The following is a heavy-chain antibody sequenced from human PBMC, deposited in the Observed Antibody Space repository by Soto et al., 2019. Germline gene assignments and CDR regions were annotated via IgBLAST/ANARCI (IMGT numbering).Heavy chain of an antibody. CDR1: GYTFTNYW. D-gene: IGHD6-19*01. CDR2: IYPGDSDT. J-gene: IGHJ3*02. Sequence: PGESLKISCEGSGYTFTNYWIGWVRQMPGKGLEWMGIIYPGDSDTRYGPSFEGQVTISGDKSITTAYLQWSSLKASDTAMYYCARTIASGWRDAFDIWGQGTMVTVSS. V-gene: IGHV5-51*01. CDR3: ARTIASGWRDAFDI.